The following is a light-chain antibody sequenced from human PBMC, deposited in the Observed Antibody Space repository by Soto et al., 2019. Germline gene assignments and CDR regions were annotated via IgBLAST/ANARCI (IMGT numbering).Light chain of an antibody. J-gene: IGKJ5*01. CDR3: MQTIQLPIT. V-gene: IGKV2D-29*01. Sequence: DIVMTQTPLSLSVTPGQPASISCKSSQSLLQSDGKTYLFWLLQKPCQPPKLLIYEVSKRFSGVPDRFSGSGSGTEFTLKISRVEAEDVGVYYCMQTIQLPITFGQGTRLEIK. CDR2: EVS. CDR1: QSLLQSDGKTY.